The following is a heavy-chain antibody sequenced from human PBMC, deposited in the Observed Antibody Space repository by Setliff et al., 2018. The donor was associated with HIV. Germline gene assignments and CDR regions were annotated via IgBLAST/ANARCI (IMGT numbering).Heavy chain of an antibody. Sequence: LRLSCAASGFTFSDYYMTWVRQAPGKGLEWVYIIYSDGRTYYADSVKGRFTISRDDSKNTVYLQMHSLRVEDTAVYYCARGIKWLDPWGQGTLVTVSS. CDR3: ARGIKWLDP. J-gene: IGHJ5*02. CDR2: IYSDGRT. CDR1: GFTFSDYY. V-gene: IGHV3-53*01.